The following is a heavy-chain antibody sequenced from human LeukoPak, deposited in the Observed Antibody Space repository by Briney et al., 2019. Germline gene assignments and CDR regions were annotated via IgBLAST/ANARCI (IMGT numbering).Heavy chain of an antibody. Sequence: PGGSLRLSCAASGFTFSGSAMHWVRQASGKGLEWVGRIRSKANSYATAYAASVKGRFTISRDDSKNTAYLQMDSLKTEDTAVYYCTTRNTYYDRSFDAFDIWGQGTMVTVSS. CDR3: TTRNTYYDRSFDAFDI. J-gene: IGHJ3*02. CDR1: GFTFSGSA. CDR2: IRSKANSYAT. D-gene: IGHD3-22*01. V-gene: IGHV3-73*01.